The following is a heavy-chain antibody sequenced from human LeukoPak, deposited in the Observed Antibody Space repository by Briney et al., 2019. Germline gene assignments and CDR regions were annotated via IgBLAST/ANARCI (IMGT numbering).Heavy chain of an antibody. D-gene: IGHD3-3*01. CDR3: ARRGLRFLESVKHSWFDP. CDR2: INHSGST. CDR1: GGSFSGYY. V-gene: IGHV4-34*01. Sequence: SETLSLTCAVYGGSFSGYYWTWIRQPPGKGLEWIGEINHSGSTNYNPSLKSRVTISVDTSKSQFSLKLSSVTAADTAIYFCARRGLRFLESVKHSWFDPWGQGTLVTVSS. J-gene: IGHJ5*02.